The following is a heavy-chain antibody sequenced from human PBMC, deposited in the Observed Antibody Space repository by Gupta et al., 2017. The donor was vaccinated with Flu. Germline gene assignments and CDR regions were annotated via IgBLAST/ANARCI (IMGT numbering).Heavy chain of an antibody. CDR3: VRGRGDRFDY. CDR1: GFTVSIYD. J-gene: IGHJ4*02. CDR2: IGNGGDT. Sequence: EVQLVESGGGLVQPGGSLRLYCSASGFTVSIYDMHWVRQATGEGLVWVSGIGNGGDTHSPDSVKGRFTIPRENVNNALYLQMDSLRAGDTGVYYCVRGRGDRFDYWGQGTLVTVSS. V-gene: IGHV3-13*01. D-gene: IGHD3-10*01.